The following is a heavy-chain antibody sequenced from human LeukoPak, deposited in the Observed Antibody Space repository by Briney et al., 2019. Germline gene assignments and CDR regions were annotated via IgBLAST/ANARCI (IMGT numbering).Heavy chain of an antibody. CDR1: GFTVSSNY. V-gene: IGHV3-23*01. Sequence: GGSLRLSCAASGFTVSSNYMSWVRQAPGKGLEWVSAISGSGGGTYYADSVKGRFTISRDNSKNTLYLQMNSLRAEDTAVYYCAKGDYEDFWGQGTLVTVSS. D-gene: IGHD4-17*01. CDR2: ISGSGGGT. J-gene: IGHJ4*02. CDR3: AKGDYEDF.